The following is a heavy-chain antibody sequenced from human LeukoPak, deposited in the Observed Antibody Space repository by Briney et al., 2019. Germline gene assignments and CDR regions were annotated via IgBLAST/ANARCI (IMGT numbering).Heavy chain of an antibody. CDR1: GGTFSSYA. J-gene: IGHJ4*02. Sequence: SVKVSCKASGGTFSSYAISWVRQAPGQGLEWMGGIIPIFGTANYAQKFQGRVTITTDESTSTAYMELSSLRSEDTAVYYCASGGYNWNRRFLYFDYWGQGTLVTVSS. CDR3: ASGGYNWNRRFLYFDY. D-gene: IGHD1-20*01. CDR2: IIPIFGTA. V-gene: IGHV1-69*05.